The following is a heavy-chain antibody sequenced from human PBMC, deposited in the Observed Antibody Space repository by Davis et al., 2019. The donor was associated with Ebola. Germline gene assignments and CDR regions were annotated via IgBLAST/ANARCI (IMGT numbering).Heavy chain of an antibody. V-gene: IGHV4-59*12. Sequence: PSETLSLTCTVSGGSISSYYWSWIRQPPGKGLEWIGYIYYSGSTNYNPSLKSRVTISVDTSKNQFSLKLSSVTAADTAVYYCARVRGTIFGVVKGAWFDPWGQGTLVTVSS. D-gene: IGHD3-3*01. CDR3: ARVRGTIFGVVKGAWFDP. J-gene: IGHJ5*02. CDR2: IYYSGST. CDR1: GGSISSYY.